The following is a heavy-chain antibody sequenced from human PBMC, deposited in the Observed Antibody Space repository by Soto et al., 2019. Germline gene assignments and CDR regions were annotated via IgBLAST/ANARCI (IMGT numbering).Heavy chain of an antibody. CDR1: GGSISSSSYY. Sequence: ASETLSLTCTVSGGSISSSSYYWGWIRQPPGKGLEWIGSIYYSGSTYYNPSLKSRVTISVDTSKNQFSLKLSSVTAADTAVYYCARHGRGVTYFDYWGQGTLVTVSS. V-gene: IGHV4-39*01. CDR2: IYYSGST. D-gene: IGHD2-21*02. J-gene: IGHJ4*02. CDR3: ARHGRGVTYFDY.